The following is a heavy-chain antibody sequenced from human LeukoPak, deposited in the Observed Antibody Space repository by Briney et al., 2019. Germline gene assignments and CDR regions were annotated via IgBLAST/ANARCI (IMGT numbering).Heavy chain of an antibody. CDR3: ASRGGYDSSGYYFDFDY. D-gene: IGHD3-22*01. V-gene: IGHV1-18*01. CDR2: ISTYNGST. Sequence: ASVKVSCKASGYTFTSYGISWVRQAPGQGLEWMGWISTYNGSTNYAQKLQDRVTMTTDTSTSTAYMELRSLRSDDTAVYYCASRGGYDSSGYYFDFDYWGQGTLVTVSS. J-gene: IGHJ4*02. CDR1: GYTFTSYG.